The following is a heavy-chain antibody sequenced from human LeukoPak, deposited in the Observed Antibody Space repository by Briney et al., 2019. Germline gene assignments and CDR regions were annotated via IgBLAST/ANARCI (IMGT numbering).Heavy chain of an antibody. D-gene: IGHD2-2*01. V-gene: IGHV3-7*03. CDR3: AKDLGYCSSTSCSYFDY. J-gene: IGHJ4*02. Sequence: GGSLRLSCATSGFTFNDFAMNWVRHIPGKGLEWVANIKKDGSETHYVDSVVGRFTISRDSARNSLFLQMNSLRAEDTALYYCAKDLGYCSSTSCSYFDYWGQGTLVTVSS. CDR1: GFTFNDFA. CDR2: IKKDGSET.